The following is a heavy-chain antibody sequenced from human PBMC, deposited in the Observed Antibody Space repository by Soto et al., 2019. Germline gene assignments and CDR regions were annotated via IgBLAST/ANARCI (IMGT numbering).Heavy chain of an antibody. Sequence: GASVKVSCKASGYTFTNYGITWVRQAPGQGLERMGWISAYNGNTHYTQRLQGRVTMTTDTTTNTAYMELRNLRSDDTAVYYCARGPTDYYDNSANYFLDYWGQGTLVTVSS. CDR1: GYTFTNYG. J-gene: IGHJ4*02. CDR3: ARGPTDYYDNSANYFLDY. D-gene: IGHD3-22*01. CDR2: ISAYNGNT. V-gene: IGHV1-18*01.